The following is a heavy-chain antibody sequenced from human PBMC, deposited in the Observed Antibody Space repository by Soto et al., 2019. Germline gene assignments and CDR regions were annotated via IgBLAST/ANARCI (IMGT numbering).Heavy chain of an antibody. J-gene: IGHJ6*02. Sequence: GGSLRLSCAASGFTFDDYAMHWVRQAPGKGLEWVSGISWNSGSIGYADFVKGRFTISRDNAKNSLYLQMNTLRAEDTALYYCAKEFLITSQNSYYYGMDVSGQGTTVTVSS. V-gene: IGHV3-9*01. CDR1: GFTFDDYA. D-gene: IGHD1-20*01. CDR2: ISWNSGSI. CDR3: AKEFLITSQNSYYYGMDV.